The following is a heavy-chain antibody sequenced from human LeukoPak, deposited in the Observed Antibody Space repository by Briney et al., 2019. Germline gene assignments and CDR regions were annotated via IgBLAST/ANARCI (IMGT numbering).Heavy chain of an antibody. CDR2: IYYSGST. V-gene: IGHV4-39*01. CDR3: ARRDGGATMVRGATIYYYYMDV. D-gene: IGHD3-10*01. Sequence: PSETLSLTCTVSGGSISTSSYLWGWIRQPPGKGLEWIGIIYYSGSTYYNPSLKSRVTISVDTSKNQFSLKLSSVTAADTAVYYCARRDGGATMVRGATIYYYYMDVWGKGTTVTVSS. J-gene: IGHJ6*03. CDR1: GGSISTSSYL.